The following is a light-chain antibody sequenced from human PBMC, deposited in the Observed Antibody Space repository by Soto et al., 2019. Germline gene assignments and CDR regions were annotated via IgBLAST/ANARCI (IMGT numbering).Light chain of an antibody. V-gene: IGLV2-23*01. CDR1: SSDVGSYNL. Sequence: QSVLTQPASVSGSPGQSITISCTGTSSDVGSYNLVSWYQQHPGKAPKLMIYEGSKRPSGVSNRFSGSKSGNTASLTISGLQAEDEADYYYCSYANSSTLVVFGGGTKVTVL. CDR3: CSYANSSTLVV. J-gene: IGLJ2*01. CDR2: EGS.